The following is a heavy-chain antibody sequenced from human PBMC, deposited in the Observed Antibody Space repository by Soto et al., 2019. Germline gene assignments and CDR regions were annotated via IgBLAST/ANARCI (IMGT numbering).Heavy chain of an antibody. CDR1: GYTFTSYE. CDR3: ARGELLWFGELLR. Sequence: QVQLVQSGAEVKKPGASVKVSCKASGYTFTSYEINWVRQATGQGLEWMGWMNPNSGDTGYAQKFQGRVTMTRNTSRSTGDMELRSLRSEDTAVYYCARGELLWFGELLRWGQGTLVTVSS. J-gene: IGHJ4*02. V-gene: IGHV1-8*01. D-gene: IGHD3-10*01. CDR2: MNPNSGDT.